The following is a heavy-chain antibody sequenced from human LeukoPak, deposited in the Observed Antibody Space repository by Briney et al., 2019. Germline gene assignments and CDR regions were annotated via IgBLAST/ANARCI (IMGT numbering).Heavy chain of an antibody. CDR1: GGSISSSSYY. J-gene: IGHJ4*02. CDR3: ARRTRGRRFYTYYFDY. D-gene: IGHD3-16*01. Sequence: SETLSLTCTVSGGSISSSSYYWGWIRQPPGKGLEWIGSIYYSGSTYYNPSLKSRVTISVDTSKNQFSLKLSSVTAADTAVYYCARRTRGRRFYTYYFDYWGQGTLVTVSS. V-gene: IGHV4-39*01. CDR2: IYYSGST.